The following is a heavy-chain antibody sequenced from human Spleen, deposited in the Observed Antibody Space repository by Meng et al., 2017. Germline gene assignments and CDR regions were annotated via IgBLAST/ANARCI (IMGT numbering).Heavy chain of an antibody. CDR1: GFTFSSYW. D-gene: IGHD5-12*01. CDR3: AKSGYEGY. CDR2: IYSGGNT. Sequence: GESLKISCAASGFTFSSYWMSWVRQAPGKGLEWVSVIYSGGNTYYADSVKGRFTISRDNSKNTLYLQLNSLRAEDTAVYYCAKSGYEGYWGQGTLVTVSS. V-gene: IGHV3-23*03. J-gene: IGHJ4*02.